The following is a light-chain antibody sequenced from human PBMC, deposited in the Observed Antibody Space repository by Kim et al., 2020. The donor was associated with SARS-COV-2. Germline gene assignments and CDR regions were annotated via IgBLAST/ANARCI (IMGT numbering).Light chain of an antibody. J-gene: IGKJ1*01. CDR1: QSLLHSNGYNY. CDR2: LGS. CDR3: MQALQTPWT. Sequence: DIVMTQSPLSLPVTPGEPASISCRSSQSLLHSNGYNYLDWYLQKPGQSPQLLIYLGSNRASGVPDRFSGSGSGTDFTLKISRVEAGDVGVYYCMQALQTPWTFGQGTEVDI. V-gene: IGKV2-28*01.